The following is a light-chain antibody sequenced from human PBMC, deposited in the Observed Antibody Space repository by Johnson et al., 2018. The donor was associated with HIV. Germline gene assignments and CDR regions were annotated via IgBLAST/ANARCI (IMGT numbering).Light chain of an antibody. CDR2: KDS. J-gene: IGLJ1*01. Sequence: TQPPSVSVSLGQMARITCSGEALPKKYAYWYQQKPGQFPVLVIYKDSERPSGIPDRFSGSKSGTSATLGITGLQTGDEADYYCGTWDSSLSAGNVFGTGTKVTVL. CDR3: GTWDSSLSAGNV. CDR1: ALPKKY. V-gene: IGLV3-16*01.